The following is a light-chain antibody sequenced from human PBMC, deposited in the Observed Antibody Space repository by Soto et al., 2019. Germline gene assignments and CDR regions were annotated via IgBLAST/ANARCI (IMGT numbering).Light chain of an antibody. CDR2: SDT. CDR3: QVWDSGSAHVV. J-gene: IGLJ2*01. V-gene: IGLV3-21*04. CDR1: NIGSKG. Sequence: SYELPQPPSGSVAPGQTASISCGGNNIGSKGVHWYQQKPVQAPVLVIYSDTDLPPVIPERFSGSNSANLATLTISRVEAGDEADYYCQVWDSGSAHVVFGGGTKLTVL.